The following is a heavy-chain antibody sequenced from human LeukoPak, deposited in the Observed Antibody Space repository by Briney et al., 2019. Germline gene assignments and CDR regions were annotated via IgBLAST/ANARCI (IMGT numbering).Heavy chain of an antibody. CDR2: ISSSGSTI. J-gene: IGHJ4*02. V-gene: IGHV3-11*01. D-gene: IGHD3-10*01. CDR3: ARDLSRVTMVRGVIVY. CDR1: GFTFSDYY. Sequence: GSLRLSCAASGFTFSDYYMSWIRQAPGKGLEWVSYISSSGSTIYYADSVKGRFTISRDNAKNSLYLQMNSLRAEDTAVYYCARDLSRVTMVRGVIVYWGQGTLVTVSS.